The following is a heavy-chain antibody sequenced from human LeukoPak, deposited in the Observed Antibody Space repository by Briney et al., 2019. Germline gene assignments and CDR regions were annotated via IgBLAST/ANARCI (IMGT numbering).Heavy chain of an antibody. V-gene: IGHV4-4*07. D-gene: IGHD3-22*01. Sequence: SETLSLTCTVSGGSISSYYWSWIRQPAGKGLEWIGRIYTSGSTNYNPSLKSRVTMSVDTSKNQFSLKLSSVTAADTAVYYCASDQWGYYDSSGYYYFDYWGQGTLVTVSS. CDR1: GGSISSYY. J-gene: IGHJ4*02. CDR3: ASDQWGYYDSSGYYYFDY. CDR2: IYTSGST.